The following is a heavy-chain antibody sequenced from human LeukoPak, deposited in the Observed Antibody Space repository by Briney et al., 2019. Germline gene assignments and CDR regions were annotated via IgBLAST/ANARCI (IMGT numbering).Heavy chain of an antibody. CDR2: INHSGST. D-gene: IGHD6-13*01. J-gene: IGHJ5*02. Sequence: SETLSLTCAVYGGSFSGYYWSWIRQPPGKGLEWIGEINHSGSTNYNPSLKSRVTIPVDTSKNQFSLKLSSVTAADTAVYYCAAAAGQESNWFDPWGQGTLVTVSS. CDR3: AAAAGQESNWFDP. CDR1: GGSFSGYY. V-gene: IGHV4-34*01.